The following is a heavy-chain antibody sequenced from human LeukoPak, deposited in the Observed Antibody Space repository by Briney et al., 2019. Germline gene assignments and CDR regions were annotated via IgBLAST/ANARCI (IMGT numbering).Heavy chain of an antibody. V-gene: IGHV1-69*13. D-gene: IGHD3-3*01. Sequence: SVKVSCKASGGTFSSYAISWVRQAPGQGLEWMGGIIPIFGTANYAQEFQGRVTITADESTSTAYMELSSLRSEDTAVYYCARVERYYDFWSGYYTRWFDPWGQGTLVTVSS. CDR2: IIPIFGTA. CDR1: GGTFSSYA. CDR3: ARVERYYDFWSGYYTRWFDP. J-gene: IGHJ5*02.